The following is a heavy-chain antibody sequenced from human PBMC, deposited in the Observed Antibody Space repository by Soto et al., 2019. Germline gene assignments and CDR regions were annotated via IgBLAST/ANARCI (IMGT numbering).Heavy chain of an antibody. J-gene: IGHJ6*02. CDR3: AKKPPSSIQGWAFGMDV. CDR2: TFTGGST. V-gene: IGHV3-53*02. Sequence: EVQLVETGGGLIQPGGSLRLSCLASGFSVTTNYIIWVRQPPGKGLEWVSTTFTGGSTHYADSVKGRFSISRDNSKNTVYLQMNTLRVEETAVYYCAKKPPSSIQGWAFGMDVWGQGTTVSVSS. D-gene: IGHD1-26*01. CDR1: GFSVTTNY.